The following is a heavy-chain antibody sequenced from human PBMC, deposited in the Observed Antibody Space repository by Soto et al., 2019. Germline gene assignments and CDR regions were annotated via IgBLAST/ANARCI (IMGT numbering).Heavy chain of an antibody. CDR1: GYAFTGSY. V-gene: IGHV1-2*04. CDR3: ARETGVKYNHQLSLTDVDTYCSGGSCYSGRGAFDL. CDR2: INPNSGGT. J-gene: IGHJ3*01. D-gene: IGHD2-15*01. Sequence: ASGKVSFTGSGYAFTGSYMHLARQAPGQGLEWMGWINPNSGGTNYAQKFQGWVTMTRDTSISTAYMELSRLRSDDTAVYYCARETGVKYNHQLSLTDVDTYCSGGSCYSGRGAFDLWGQGKMVNVSS.